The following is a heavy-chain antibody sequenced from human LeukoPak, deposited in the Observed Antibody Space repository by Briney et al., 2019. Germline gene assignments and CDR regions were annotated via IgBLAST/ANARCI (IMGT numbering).Heavy chain of an antibody. Sequence: QPGRSLRLSCAASGFTFGTAAMHWVRQAPGKGLEWVAFISYDVGSNKYYADSVKGRFTISRDDSKNTVFLQMNSLRVEDTAVYYCARDLRATVVSAGPDYWGQGTLVTVSS. CDR2: ISYDVGSNK. CDR1: GFTFGTAA. V-gene: IGHV3-30-3*01. J-gene: IGHJ4*02. CDR3: ARDLRATVVSAGPDY. D-gene: IGHD4-23*01.